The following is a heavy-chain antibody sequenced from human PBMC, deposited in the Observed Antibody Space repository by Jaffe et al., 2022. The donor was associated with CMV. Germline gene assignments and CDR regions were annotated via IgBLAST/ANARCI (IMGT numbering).Heavy chain of an antibody. V-gene: IGHV3-15*01. Sequence: EVQLVESGGGLVKPGGSLILSCAASGFTFTNAWMSWVRQAPGKGLEWVGHIKSKTYGGTTESAAPVKGRFTISRDDSKNTLSLQMNGLKTEDTAVYYCTTYPPPGPYGDRYYYQYGMDVWGQGTTVTVSS. J-gene: IGHJ6*02. CDR2: IKSKTYGGTT. CDR1: GFTFTNAW. CDR3: TTYPPPGPYGDRYYYQYGMDV. D-gene: IGHD4-17*01.